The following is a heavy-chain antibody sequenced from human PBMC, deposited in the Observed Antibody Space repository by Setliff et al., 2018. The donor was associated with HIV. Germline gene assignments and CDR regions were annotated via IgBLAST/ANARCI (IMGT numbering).Heavy chain of an antibody. CDR3: ARELSPSSTRHWYLDL. V-gene: IGHV1-69*10. Sequence: ASVKVSCKASGGTFSSYAISWVRQAPGQGLEWMGEIIPILGLATYAQKFQGRVTITTDESMSTAYMELSSLRSEDTAVYYCARELSPSSTRHWYLDLWGRGTLVTVSS. CDR1: GGTFSSYA. J-gene: IGHJ2*01. CDR2: IIPILGLA.